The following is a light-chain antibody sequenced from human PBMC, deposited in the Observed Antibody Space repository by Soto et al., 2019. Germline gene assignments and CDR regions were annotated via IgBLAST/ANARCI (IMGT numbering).Light chain of an antibody. CDR1: SNDIGDYNF. CDR3: SSYTNTDTLV. CDR2: EVN. Sequence: QSALTQPASVSGSPGQSITISCTGTSNDIGDYNFVPWYQHHPGKAPKLMIFEVNNRPSGVSLRFSGSKSGNTASLTISGLQAEDEADYYCSSYTNTDTLVFGGGTKLTVL. V-gene: IGLV2-14*01. J-gene: IGLJ3*02.